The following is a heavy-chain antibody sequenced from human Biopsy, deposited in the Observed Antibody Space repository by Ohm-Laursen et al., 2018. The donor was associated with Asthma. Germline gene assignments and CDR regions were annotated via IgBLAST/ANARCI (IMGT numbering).Heavy chain of an antibody. CDR1: GYSLTDLS. Sequence: GASVNVSCKISGYSLTDLSIHWVRQASGQGLEWLGGPDHAEGGTVNARRFQGRVSMTDDTSTDTAYMELSSLSSDDTAVYFCASDFRKDYVRCNFQFWGQGTLVTVSS. J-gene: IGHJ4*02. D-gene: IGHD4-17*01. V-gene: IGHV1-24*01. CDR2: PDHAEGGT. CDR3: ASDFRKDYVRCNFQF.